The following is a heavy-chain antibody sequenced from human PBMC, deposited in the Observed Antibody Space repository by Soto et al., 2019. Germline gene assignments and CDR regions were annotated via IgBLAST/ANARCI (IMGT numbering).Heavy chain of an antibody. D-gene: IGHD3-3*01. Sequence: ASVKVSCKASGFTFSSYAMHWVRQAPGQSLEWMGWISAGNGNTRYSQKFQGRVTITRDTSASTAYMELRSLRSDDTAVYYCARDPTTIFGVVLYYYYYYGMDVWGQGTTVTVSS. CDR2: ISAGNGNT. CDR3: ARDPTTIFGVVLYYYYYYGMDV. CDR1: GFTFSSYA. V-gene: IGHV1-3*01. J-gene: IGHJ6*02.